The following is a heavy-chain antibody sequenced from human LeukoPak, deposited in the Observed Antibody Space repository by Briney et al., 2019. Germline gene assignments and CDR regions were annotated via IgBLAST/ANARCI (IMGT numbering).Heavy chain of an antibody. Sequence: GRSLRLSCAASGFTFSSYSMNWVRQAPGKGLEWVSSISSSSSYIYYANSVKGRFTISRDNAKNSLYLQMNSLRAEDTAVYYCARSGYDFWSGSALYYFDYWGQGTLVTVSS. J-gene: IGHJ4*02. CDR1: GFTFSSYS. V-gene: IGHV3-21*01. CDR2: ISSSSSYI. D-gene: IGHD3-3*01. CDR3: ARSGYDFWSGSALYYFDY.